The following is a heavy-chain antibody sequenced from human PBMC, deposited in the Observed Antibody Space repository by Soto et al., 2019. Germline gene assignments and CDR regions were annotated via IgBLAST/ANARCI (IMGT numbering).Heavy chain of an antibody. V-gene: IGHV3-73*01. CDR3: TSHYGDYRHADFDS. D-gene: IGHD4-17*01. CDR2: IRSRANSYAT. J-gene: IGHJ4*02. CDR1: GFTFSGSA. Sequence: EVQLVESGGGLVQPGGSLKLSCAASGFTFSGSALHWVRQASGKGLEWVGHIRSRANSYATAYAASVKGRFTFSRDDSQNTTFLQMNSLKTEDTAVYYSTSHYGDYRHADFDSWGQGTLVTVSS.